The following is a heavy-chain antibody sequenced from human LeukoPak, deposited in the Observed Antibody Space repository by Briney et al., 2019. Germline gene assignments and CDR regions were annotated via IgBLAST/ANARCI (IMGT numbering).Heavy chain of an antibody. CDR1: GGSISSYY. CDR2: IYTSGST. Sequence: PSETLSLTCTVSGGSISSYYWSWIRQPAGKGLEWIGRIYTSGSTNYNPSLKSRVTISVDTSKNQFSLKLSSVTAADTAVYYCAHTHTYYYDSSGYTDAFDIWGQGTMVTVSS. D-gene: IGHD3-22*01. V-gene: IGHV4-4*07. J-gene: IGHJ3*02. CDR3: AHTHTYYYDSSGYTDAFDI.